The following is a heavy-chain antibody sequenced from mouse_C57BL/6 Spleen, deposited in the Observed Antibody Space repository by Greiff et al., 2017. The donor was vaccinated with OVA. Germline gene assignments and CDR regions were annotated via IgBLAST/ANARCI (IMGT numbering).Heavy chain of an antibody. CDR3: ARRGDDYDGGVFDY. J-gene: IGHJ2*01. Sequence: VQLQESGPGLVQPSQSLSITCTVSGFSLTSYGVHWVRQSPGKGLEWLGVIWSGGSTDYNAAFISRLSISKDNSKSQVFFKMNSLQADDTAIYYCARRGDDYDGGVFDYWGQGTTLTVSS. V-gene: IGHV2-2*01. D-gene: IGHD2-4*01. CDR1: GFSLTSYG. CDR2: IWSGGST.